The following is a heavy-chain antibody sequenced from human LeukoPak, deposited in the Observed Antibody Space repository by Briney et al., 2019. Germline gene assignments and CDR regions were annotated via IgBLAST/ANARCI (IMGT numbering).Heavy chain of an antibody. CDR2: IIPIFGTA. D-gene: IGHD2-21*02. Sequence: SVKVSCKASGGTFSSYAISWVRQAPGQGLEWMEGIIPIFGTANYAQKFQGRVTITADESTSTAYMELSSLRSEDTAVYYCARTHCGGDCYLTLNAFDIWGQGTMVTVSS. V-gene: IGHV1-69*01. CDR1: GGTFSSYA. J-gene: IGHJ3*02. CDR3: ARTHCGGDCYLTLNAFDI.